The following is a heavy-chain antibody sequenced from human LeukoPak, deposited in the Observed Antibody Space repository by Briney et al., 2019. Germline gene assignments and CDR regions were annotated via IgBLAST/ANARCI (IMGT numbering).Heavy chain of an antibody. D-gene: IGHD4-11*01. CDR1: GITLSNYG. CDR3: ARASYSDYVVNY. CDR2: LSGSGGGT. Sequence: PGGSLRLSCAVSGITLSNYGMSWVRQAPGKGLEWVAGLSGSGGGTNYADSVQGRFTISRDNPKNTLYLQMNSLRAEDTAVYFCARASYSDYVVNYWGQGILVTVSS. V-gene: IGHV3-23*01. J-gene: IGHJ4*02.